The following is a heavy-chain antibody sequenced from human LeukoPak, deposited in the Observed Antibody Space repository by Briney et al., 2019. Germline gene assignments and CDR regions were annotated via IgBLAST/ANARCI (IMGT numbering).Heavy chain of an antibody. D-gene: IGHD1-26*01. J-gene: IGHJ4*02. CDR2: IIPRSGTV. CDR1: GGTFSSYA. CDR3: ATDLTWELQPSYFDY. V-gene: IGHV1-69*13. Sequence: SVKVSCKASGGTFSSYAISWVRQAPGHGLEWMGEIIPRSGTVNYAQKFQGRVTITADESRTIAYMELSSLGSDDTAVYYCATDLTWELQPSYFDYWGQGTLVTVSS.